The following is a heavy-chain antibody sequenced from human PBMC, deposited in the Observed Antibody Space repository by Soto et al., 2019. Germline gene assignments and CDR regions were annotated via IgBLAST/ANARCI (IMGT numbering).Heavy chain of an antibody. CDR3: ARDSDSRSSRLAP. Sequence: SVKVSCKASGGTFSSYAISWVRQAPGQGLEWMGGIIPIFGTANYAQKFQGRVTITADESTSTAYMELSSLRSEDTAVYYCARDSDSRSSRLAPWGQGTLVTVSS. V-gene: IGHV1-69*13. D-gene: IGHD6-6*01. CDR2: IIPIFGTA. J-gene: IGHJ5*02. CDR1: GGTFSSYA.